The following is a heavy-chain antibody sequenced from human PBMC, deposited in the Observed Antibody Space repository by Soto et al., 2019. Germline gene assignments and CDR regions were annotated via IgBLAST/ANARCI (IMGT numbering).Heavy chain of an antibody. V-gene: IGHV2-5*02. Sequence: QITLKESGPTLVKSTQTLTLTCTFSGFPLSTSGVGVGWIRQPPGKALEWLALIYWDDDKRYSPSLKSRLTSPKDTSKNRVALTMTNMDPVDTATYYCAHRGVSPLAAYYFDYWGQGTLVTVSS. CDR1: GFPLSTSGVG. CDR3: AHRGVSPLAAYYFDY. J-gene: IGHJ4*02. D-gene: IGHD6-13*01. CDR2: IYWDDDK.